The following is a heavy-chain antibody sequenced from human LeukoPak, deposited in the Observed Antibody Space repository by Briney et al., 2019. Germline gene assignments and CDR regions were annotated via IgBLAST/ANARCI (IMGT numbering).Heavy chain of an antibody. V-gene: IGHV6-1*01. CDR3: ARTPTYYDYVWGSSGFYFDY. CDR1: GDSVSSNSAA. D-gene: IGHD3-16*01. Sequence: SQTLSLTCAISGDSVSSNSAAWNWVRQSPSRGLEWLGRTYYRSKWYNDYAVSVQSRITINPDTSKNQFSLKLSSVTAADTAVYYCARTPTYYDYVWGSSGFYFDYWGQGTLVTVSS. CDR2: TYYRSKWYN. J-gene: IGHJ4*02.